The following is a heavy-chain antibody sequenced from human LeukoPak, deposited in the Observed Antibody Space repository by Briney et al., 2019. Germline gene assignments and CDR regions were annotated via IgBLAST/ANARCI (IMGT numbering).Heavy chain of an antibody. D-gene: IGHD6-19*01. V-gene: IGHV4-59*01. CDR2: IHYSGST. CDR3: ARDGVAGGFDY. CDR1: GGSIGSYY. J-gene: IGHJ4*02. Sequence: SETLSLTCTVSGGSIGSYYWNWIRQAPGKGLEWIGYIHYSGSTNHNSALKSRVTISVDTSKNQYSLKLSSVTAAGTAVYYCARDGVAGGFDYWGQGTLVTVS.